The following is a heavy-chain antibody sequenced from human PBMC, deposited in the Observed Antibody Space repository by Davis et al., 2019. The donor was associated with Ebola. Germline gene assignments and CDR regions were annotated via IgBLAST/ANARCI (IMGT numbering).Heavy chain of an antibody. CDR2: ITTNTEKA. V-gene: IGHV7-4-1*02. J-gene: IGHJ4*02. CDR3: ARGMGELALN. CDR1: GYTFTEFA. Sequence: AASVKVSCKASGYTFTEFAINWLRQAPGQRFEWLGWITTNTEKATYARGFAERFVFSLDTSVNTAFLEINNLRAEDTSHYFCARGMGELALNWGQGTRILVSS. D-gene: IGHD3-16*01.